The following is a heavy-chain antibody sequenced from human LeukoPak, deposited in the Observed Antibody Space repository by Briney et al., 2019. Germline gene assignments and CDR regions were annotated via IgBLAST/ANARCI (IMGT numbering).Heavy chain of an antibody. Sequence: SETLSLTCTVSGGSISSSSYYWGWIRQPPGKGLDWIGSIYCSGSTYYNPSLKSRVTISVDTSKNQFSLKLSSVTAADTAVYYCARYSSSWSFGYYYYYMDVWGKGTTVTVSS. J-gene: IGHJ6*03. CDR2: IYCSGST. CDR1: GGSISSSSYY. V-gene: IGHV4-39*01. CDR3: ARYSSSWSFGYYYYYMDV. D-gene: IGHD6-13*01.